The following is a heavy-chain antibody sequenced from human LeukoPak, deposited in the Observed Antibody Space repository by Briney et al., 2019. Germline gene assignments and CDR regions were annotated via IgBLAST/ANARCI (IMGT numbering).Heavy chain of an antibody. CDR3: EPTGSSLFDY. Sequence: PGGSLRLSCAASGFTFSSYAMNWVRQPRGKGLEWVSTISGSGGSTYYADSVKGRFTISRDNSKSTLFLQMNSLRAEDTAVYYCEPTGSSLFDYWGQGSLVTVSS. D-gene: IGHD4-11*01. CDR1: GFTFSSYA. J-gene: IGHJ4*02. V-gene: IGHV3-23*01. CDR2: ISGSGGST.